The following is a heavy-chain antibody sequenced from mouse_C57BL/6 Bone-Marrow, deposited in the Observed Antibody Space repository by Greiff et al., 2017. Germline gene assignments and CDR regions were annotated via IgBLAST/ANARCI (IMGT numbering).Heavy chain of an antibody. J-gene: IGHJ3*01. CDR2: INPSSGYT. CDR1: GYTFTSYT. Sequence: VQLQESGAELARPGASVKMSCKASGYTFTSYTMHWVKQRPGQGLEWIGYINPSSGYTKYNQKFKDKATLTADKSSSTAYMQLSSLTSEDSAVYYCARYDYPWFAYWGQGTLVTVSA. D-gene: IGHD2-4*01. CDR3: ARYDYPWFAY. V-gene: IGHV1-4*01.